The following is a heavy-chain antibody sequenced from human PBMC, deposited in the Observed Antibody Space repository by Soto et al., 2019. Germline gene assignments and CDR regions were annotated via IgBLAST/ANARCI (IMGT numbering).Heavy chain of an antibody. CDR3: AKGRYWFDP. J-gene: IGHJ5*02. CDR2: ISWNSGSI. CDR1: GFTFDDYA. V-gene: IGHV3-9*01. Sequence: EVQLVESGGGLVQPGRSLRLSCAASGFTFDDYAMHWVRQAPGKGLEWVSGISWNSGSIGYADSVKGRFTISRDNAKNSLYLQMNRLRAEDTALYYCAKGRYWFDPWGQGTLVTVSS.